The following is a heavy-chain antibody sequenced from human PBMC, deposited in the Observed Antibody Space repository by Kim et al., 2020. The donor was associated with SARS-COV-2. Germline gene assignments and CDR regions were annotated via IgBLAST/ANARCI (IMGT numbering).Heavy chain of an antibody. CDR1: GGSFSGYY. CDR2: INHSGST. CDR3: ARARYTSSWYGLHNWFDP. Sequence: SETLSLTCAVYGGSFSGYYWSWIRQPPGKGLEWIGEINHSGSTNYNPSLKSRLTISVDTSKNQFSLKLSSVTAADTAAYYCARARYTSSWYGLHNWFDP. D-gene: IGHD6-13*01. V-gene: IGHV4-34*01. J-gene: IGHJ5*02.